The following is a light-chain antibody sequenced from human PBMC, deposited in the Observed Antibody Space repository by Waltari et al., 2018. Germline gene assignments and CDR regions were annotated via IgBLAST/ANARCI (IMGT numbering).Light chain of an antibody. V-gene: IGKV1-NL1*01. CDR2: EAS. J-gene: IGKJ1*01. CDR3: QHYYTIPRT. CDR1: QGISND. Sequence: DIQMTQSPSSLSASIGDRVIITCRASQGISNDLAWYQLKPGETPKLLIYEASKLQSGTPSRFSGRRSGTDFTLIINSLQSDDFATYYCQHYYTIPRTFGQGTKVEIK.